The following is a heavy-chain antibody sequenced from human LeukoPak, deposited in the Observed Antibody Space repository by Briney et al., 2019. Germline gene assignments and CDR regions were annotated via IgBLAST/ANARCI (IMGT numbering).Heavy chain of an antibody. CDR2: IYHSGST. D-gene: IGHD6-6*01. Sequence: SETLSLTCAVSGYSISSGYYWGWIRQPPGKGLEWIGSIYHSGSTYYNPSLKSRVTISVDTSKNRFSLKLSSVTAADTAVYYCARRAPSPYYMDVWGKGTTVTVSS. J-gene: IGHJ6*03. CDR3: ARRAPSPYYMDV. V-gene: IGHV4-38-2*01. CDR1: GYSISSGYY.